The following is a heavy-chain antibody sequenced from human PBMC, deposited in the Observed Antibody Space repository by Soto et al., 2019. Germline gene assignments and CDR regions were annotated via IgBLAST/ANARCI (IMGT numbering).Heavy chain of an antibody. Sequence: GGSLRLSCEASGFTFSSCAMSWVRQAPGKGPEWVSAISGSGGATFYADSVKGRFTISRDNSQNSLHLQMNSLRAEDTAVYYCAKEIYSGSYYWFDSWGQGA. CDR3: AKEIYSGSYYWFDS. D-gene: IGHD1-26*01. J-gene: IGHJ5*01. V-gene: IGHV3-23*01. CDR1: GFTFSSCA. CDR2: ISGSGGAT.